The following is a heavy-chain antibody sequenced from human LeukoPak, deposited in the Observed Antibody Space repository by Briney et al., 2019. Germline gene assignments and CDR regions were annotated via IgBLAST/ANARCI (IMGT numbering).Heavy chain of an antibody. V-gene: IGHV1-46*01. CDR2: INPSGGST. D-gene: IGHD6-19*01. CDR1: GYTFTSYY. Sequence: ASVKVSCKASGYTFTSYYMHWVRQAPGQGLEWMGIINPSGGSTSYAQKFQGRVTMTEDTSTDTAYMELSSLRSEDTAVYYCATSGGWAWFDPWGQGTLVTVSS. J-gene: IGHJ5*02. CDR3: ATSGGWAWFDP.